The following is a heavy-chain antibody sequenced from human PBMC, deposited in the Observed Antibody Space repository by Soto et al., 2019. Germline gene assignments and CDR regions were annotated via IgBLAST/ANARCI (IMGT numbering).Heavy chain of an antibody. J-gene: IGHJ4*02. V-gene: IGHV1-18*01. CDR2: SSTSNGDT. Sequence: ASVNVSCKTSGYTFTSYGITWVRQAPGQGLEWMGWSSTSNGDTNYVQKFQGRVTMTTDTSTGTGYMELRSLTSDDTAVYYCARDYTFPDYWGQGTLVTVSS. D-gene: IGHD3-3*02. CDR3: ARDYTFPDY. CDR1: GYTFTSYG.